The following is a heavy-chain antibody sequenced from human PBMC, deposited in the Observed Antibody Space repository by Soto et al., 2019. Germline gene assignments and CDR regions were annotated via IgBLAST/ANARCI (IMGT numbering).Heavy chain of an antibody. CDR3: ARDRDSSSWYTPLLGY. J-gene: IGHJ4*02. Sequence: GGSLRLSCAASGFTFSSYAMHWVRQAPGKGLEWVAVISYDGSNKYYADSVKGRFTISRDNSKNTLYLQMNSLRAEDTAVYYCARDRDSSSWYTPLLGYWGQGTLVTVSS. CDR1: GFTFSSYA. CDR2: ISYDGSNK. D-gene: IGHD6-13*01. V-gene: IGHV3-30-3*01.